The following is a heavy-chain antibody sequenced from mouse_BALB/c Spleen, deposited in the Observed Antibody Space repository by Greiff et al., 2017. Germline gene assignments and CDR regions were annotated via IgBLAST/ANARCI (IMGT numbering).Heavy chain of an antibody. Sequence: EVKLMESGGGLVKPGGSLKLSCAASGFTFSSYAMSWVRQTPEKRLEWVASISSGGSTYYPDSVKGRFTISRDNARNILYLQMSSLRSEDTAMYYCARGRRYGNYPYAMDYWGQGTSVTVSS. J-gene: IGHJ4*01. CDR1: GFTFSSYA. D-gene: IGHD2-10*02. V-gene: IGHV5-6-5*01. CDR3: ARGRRYGNYPYAMDY. CDR2: ISSGGST.